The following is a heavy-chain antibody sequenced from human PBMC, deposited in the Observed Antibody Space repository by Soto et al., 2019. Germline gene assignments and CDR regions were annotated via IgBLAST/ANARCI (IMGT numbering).Heavy chain of an antibody. CDR3: AREREYGAGSRYFYCYCYMAV. Sequence: EVQLVESGGGLVQPGGSLRLSCAASGFTVSSNYMSWVRQAPGKGLEWVSVIYSGGSTYYADSVKGRFTISRDNSKNTLYLQMNSLRAEDTAVYYCAREREYGAGSRYFYCYCYMAVCGKGTTVPVSS. CDR1: GFTVSSNY. V-gene: IGHV3-66*01. CDR2: IYSGGST. J-gene: IGHJ6*03. D-gene: IGHD3-10*01.